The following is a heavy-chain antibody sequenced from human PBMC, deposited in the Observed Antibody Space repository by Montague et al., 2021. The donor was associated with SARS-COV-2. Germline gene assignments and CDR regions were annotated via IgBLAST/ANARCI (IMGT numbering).Heavy chain of an antibody. V-gene: IGHV3-30*19. CDR3: AREGLSGSYYGFLDY. D-gene: IGHD3-10*01. J-gene: IGHJ4*02. Sequence: SLRLSCAASGFIFSSYGMHWVCQAPGKGLEWVAVISYDGSNKYYADPVKGRFTISRDNSKNTLYLQMNSLRAEDTAVYYCAREGLSGSYYGFLDYWGQGTLVTVSS. CDR2: ISYDGSNK. CDR1: GFIFSSYG.